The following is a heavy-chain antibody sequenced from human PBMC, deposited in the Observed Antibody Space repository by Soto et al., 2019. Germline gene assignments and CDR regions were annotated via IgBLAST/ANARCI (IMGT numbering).Heavy chain of an antibody. V-gene: IGHV3-30*18. J-gene: IGHJ6*03. CDR3: AKGLYYMDV. CDR1: GFIFRDYG. CDR2: MSSDGRNI. Sequence: QLQLVESGGGVVQPGRALRLSCGASGFIFRDYGMHWVRRAPGKGLQCVAVMSSDGRNIYYSDSGKGRFTISRDNSKNTLYLQMNSLRPEDTAVYYCAKGLYYMDVWGKGTTVTVSS.